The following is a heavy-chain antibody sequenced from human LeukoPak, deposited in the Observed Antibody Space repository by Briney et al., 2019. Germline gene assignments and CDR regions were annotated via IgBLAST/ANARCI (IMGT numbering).Heavy chain of an antibody. Sequence: ASVKASCKASGYTFTSYDINWVRQATGQGLEWMGWMNPNSGNTGYAQKFQGRVTMTRNTSISTAYMELSSLRSEDTAVYYCARAGVGVVVPAAAYYYYYYMDVWGKGTTVTVSS. D-gene: IGHD2-2*01. J-gene: IGHJ6*03. CDR1: GYTFTSYD. CDR2: MNPNSGNT. CDR3: ARAGVGVVVPAAAYYYYYYMDV. V-gene: IGHV1-8*01.